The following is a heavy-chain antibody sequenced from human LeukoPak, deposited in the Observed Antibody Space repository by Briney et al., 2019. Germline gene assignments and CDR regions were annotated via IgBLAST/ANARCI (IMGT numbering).Heavy chain of an antibody. V-gene: IGHV3-48*01. CDR3: ARDPVDFWSGYGAFDI. CDR1: GFTFSSYS. CDR2: IISSSSTI. D-gene: IGHD3-3*01. J-gene: IGHJ3*02. Sequence: GGSLRLSCAASGFTFSSYSMNWVRQAPGKGLEWVSYIISSSSTIYYADSVKGRFTISRDNAKNSLYLQMNSLRAEDTAVTYCARDPVDFWSGYGAFDIWGQGTMVTVSS.